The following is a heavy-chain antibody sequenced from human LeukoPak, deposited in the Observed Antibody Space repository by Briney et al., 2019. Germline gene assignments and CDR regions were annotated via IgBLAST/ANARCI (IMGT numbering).Heavy chain of an antibody. D-gene: IGHD3-10*01. J-gene: IGHJ4*02. CDR1: GFTLSSYS. Sequence: GGSLRPSCAASGFTLSSYSMNWVRQAPGKGLEWGSSISGSSSYIYYAGSVKGRFTISRDNAKNSLYLQMNSLRAEDTALYYCAKDPSEEFGKLLMFDYWGQGTLVTVSS. V-gene: IGHV3-21*04. CDR2: ISGSSSYI. CDR3: AKDPSEEFGKLLMFDY.